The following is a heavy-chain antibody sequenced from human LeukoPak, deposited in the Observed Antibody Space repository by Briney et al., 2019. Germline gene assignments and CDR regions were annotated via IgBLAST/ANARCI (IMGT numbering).Heavy chain of an antibody. CDR3: AKDWYYYGSGSYRGPRGYYYYGMDV. Sequence: GGSLRLSCAASGFTFSSYGMHWVRQAPGKGLEWVAVISYDGSNKYYADSVKGRFTISRDNSKNTLYLQMNSLRAEDTAVYYCAKDWYYYGSGSYRGPRGYYYYGMDVWGQGTTVTVSS. D-gene: IGHD3-10*01. CDR2: ISYDGSNK. J-gene: IGHJ6*02. V-gene: IGHV3-30*18. CDR1: GFTFSSYG.